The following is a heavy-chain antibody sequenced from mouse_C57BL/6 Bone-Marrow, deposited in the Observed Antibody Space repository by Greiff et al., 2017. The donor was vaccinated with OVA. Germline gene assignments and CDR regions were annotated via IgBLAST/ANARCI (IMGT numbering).Heavy chain of an antibody. Sequence: QVQLQQPGAELVMPGASVKLSCKASGYTFTSYWMHWVKQRPGQGLEWSGEIDPSDSYTNYNQKFKGKSTLTVDKSSSTAYMQLSSLTSEDSAVYYCAREGSSSMDYWGQGTSVTVSS. CDR2: IDPSDSYT. CDR1: GYTFTSYW. J-gene: IGHJ4*01. D-gene: IGHD1-1*01. V-gene: IGHV1-69*01. CDR3: AREGSSSMDY.